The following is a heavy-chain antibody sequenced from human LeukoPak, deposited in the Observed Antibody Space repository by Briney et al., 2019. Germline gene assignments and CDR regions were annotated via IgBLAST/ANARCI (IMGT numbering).Heavy chain of an antibody. CDR3: GRDQSVEQQPQG. D-gene: IGHD6-13*01. CDR2: IYSGGST. CDR1: GFTVSSNY. V-gene: IGHV3-53*01. J-gene: IGHJ6*04. Sequence: PGGSLRLSCAASGFTVSSNYMSWVRQAPGKGLEWVSVIYSGGSTYCADSVKGRFTISRDNSKNTLYLQKKSLQAEDAAVDYCGRDQSVEQQPQGWGKGTTVTVSS.